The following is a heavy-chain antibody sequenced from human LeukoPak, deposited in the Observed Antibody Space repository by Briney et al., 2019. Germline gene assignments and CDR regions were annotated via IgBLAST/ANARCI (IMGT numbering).Heavy chain of an antibody. J-gene: IGHJ4*02. D-gene: IGHD6-13*01. V-gene: IGHV3-23*01. CDR3: ARGRGIAAAGNY. Sequence: GGSLRLSCAVSGFNFSSYAMSWVRQAPGKGLEWVSAISGSGGSTYYADSVKGRFTMSKDNSKNTLYLQMNSLRAEDTAVYYCARGRGIAAAGNYWGQGTLVTVSS. CDR1: GFNFSSYA. CDR2: ISGSGGST.